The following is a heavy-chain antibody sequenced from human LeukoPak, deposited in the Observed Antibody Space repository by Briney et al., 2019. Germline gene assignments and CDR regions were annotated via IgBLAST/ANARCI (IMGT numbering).Heavy chain of an antibody. CDR2: IYDSGST. CDR3: ARVGGSGSFDY. CDR1: GGSISSYY. Sequence: PSETLSLTCTVSGGSISSYYWSWIRQPPGKGLEWIGYIYDSGSTNYNPSLKSRVTISVDTSKNQFSLKVSSVTAADTAVYHCARVGGSGSFDYWGQGTLVTVSS. V-gene: IGHV4-59*01. D-gene: IGHD3-10*01. J-gene: IGHJ4*02.